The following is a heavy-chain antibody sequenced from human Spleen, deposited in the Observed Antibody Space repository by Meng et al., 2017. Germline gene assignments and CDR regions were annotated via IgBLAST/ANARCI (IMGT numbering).Heavy chain of an antibody. Sequence: ASVKVSCKPPGYNFPDYYIHWVRQAPGQGLEWMGRIDPKNGDTHYAQKFQGRVTMTGDTSISTAYMDLSGLRSDDTAVYYCARDEDISAAGKLFGDYWGQGTLVTVSS. V-gene: IGHV1-2*06. D-gene: IGHD6-13*01. J-gene: IGHJ4*02. CDR2: IDPKNGDT. CDR3: ARDEDISAAGKLFGDY. CDR1: GYNFPDYY.